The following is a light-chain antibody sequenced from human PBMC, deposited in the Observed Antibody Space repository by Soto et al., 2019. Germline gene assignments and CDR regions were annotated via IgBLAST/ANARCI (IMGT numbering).Light chain of an antibody. CDR1: SSDVGGYNY. CDR2: DVT. J-gene: IGLJ2*01. Sequence: QSALTQPASVSGSPGLWITISCTGTSSDVGGYNYVSWYQQHPGKAPKLMIYDVTNRPSGVSYRFSGSKSGNTASLTISGLQAEDEADYYCSSYTTTSAVAFGGGTKLTVL. CDR3: SSYTTTSAVA. V-gene: IGLV2-14*03.